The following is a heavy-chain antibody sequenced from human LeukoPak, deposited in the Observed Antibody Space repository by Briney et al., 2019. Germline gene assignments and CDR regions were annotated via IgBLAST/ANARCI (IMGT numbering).Heavy chain of an antibody. J-gene: IGHJ6*03. V-gene: IGHV3-11*04. Sequence: PGGSLRLSCAASGFTFSDYYMSWIRQAPGKGLEWVSYISSSGSTIYYADSVKGRFTISRDNAKNSLYLQMNSLRAEDTAVYYCARDANPLYPYYYMDVWGKGTTVTVSS. D-gene: IGHD3-16*02. CDR2: ISSSGSTI. CDR1: GFTFSDYY. CDR3: ARDANPLYPYYYMDV.